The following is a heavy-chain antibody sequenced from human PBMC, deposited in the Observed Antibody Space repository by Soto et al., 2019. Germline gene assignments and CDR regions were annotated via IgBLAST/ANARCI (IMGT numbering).Heavy chain of an antibody. J-gene: IGHJ3*02. CDR3: AKDIRRRGVGYTLCI. CDR2: ISGSGGST. V-gene: IGHV3-23*01. Sequence: EVQLLESGGGLVQPGGSLRLSCAASGFTFSSYAMSWVRQAPGKGLEWVSAISGSGGSTYYADSAKGRFTIARDNSKNTLYLLMNSLRAEDTAVYYCAKDIRRRGVGYTLCISGQGTMVTVSS. CDR1: GFTFSSYA. D-gene: IGHD3-16*02.